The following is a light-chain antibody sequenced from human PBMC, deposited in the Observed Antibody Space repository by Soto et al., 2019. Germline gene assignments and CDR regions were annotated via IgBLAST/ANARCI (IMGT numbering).Light chain of an antibody. Sequence: QSVLTQPPSVSAAPGQKVTISCSGSSSNIGNNYVFWYQQLPGTAPKLLIYDNDKRPSGSPDRFSCSKSGTSATLGITGLQTGDEADYYCATWDRSLSVGVFGGGTKLTVL. V-gene: IGLV1-51*01. CDR2: DND. CDR1: SSNIGNNY. J-gene: IGLJ2*01. CDR3: ATWDRSLSVGV.